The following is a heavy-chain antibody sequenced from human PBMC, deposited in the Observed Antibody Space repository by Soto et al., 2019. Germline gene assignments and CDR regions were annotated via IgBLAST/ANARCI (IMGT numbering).Heavy chain of an antibody. CDR3: ARMKRRITIFGVVPYYYYGLDV. D-gene: IGHD3-3*01. Sequence: SGPTLVNPTHTLTLTCTFSGFSLSTSGMCVSWIRQPPGRALEWLALIDWDDDKYYSTSLKTRLTISQDTSKNQVVLTMTNMDPVDTATYYCARMKRRITIFGVVPYYYYGLDVWGQGTTVTVSS. CDR2: IDWDDDK. J-gene: IGHJ6*02. V-gene: IGHV2-70*01. CDR1: GFSLSTSGMC.